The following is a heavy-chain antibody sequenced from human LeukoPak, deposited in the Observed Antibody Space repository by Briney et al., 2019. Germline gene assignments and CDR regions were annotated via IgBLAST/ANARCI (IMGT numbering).Heavy chain of an antibody. Sequence: GGSLRLSCAASGFSLDDFAMHWVRQAPGQGLEWVSSISWDGRNMAYAASVKGRFTISRDNAQNSLYLQMYSLKIEDTAFYYCIKDMGFDLLKDAFDLWGQGMLVTVSS. CDR1: GFSLDDFA. CDR2: ISWDGRNM. D-gene: IGHD1-26*01. J-gene: IGHJ3*01. CDR3: IKDMGFDLLKDAFDL. V-gene: IGHV3-9*01.